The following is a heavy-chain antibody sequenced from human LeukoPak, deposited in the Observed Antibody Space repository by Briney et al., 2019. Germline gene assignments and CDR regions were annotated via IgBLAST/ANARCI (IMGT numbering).Heavy chain of an antibody. CDR3: ARHCCSGPAKRVFDI. Sequence: PSETLSLTCTVSGGSIVSSDYHWDWVRQPPGKGLEWMGTISYSGNTDYNPSLRSRVTMSVDTSNNQFSLRLGSVTAADTAVYHCARHCCSGPAKRVFDIWGQGTMVTVSS. D-gene: IGHD2-15*01. V-gene: IGHV4-39*01. CDR2: ISYSGNT. CDR1: GGSIVSSDYH. J-gene: IGHJ3*02.